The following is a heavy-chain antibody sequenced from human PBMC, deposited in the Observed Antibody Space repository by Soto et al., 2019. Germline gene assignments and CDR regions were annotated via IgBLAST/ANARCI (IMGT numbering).Heavy chain of an antibody. Sequence: GGSLRLSCAASGFTFSSYGMHWVRQAPGKGLEWVAVISYDGSNKYYADSVKGRFTISRDNSKNTLYLQMNSLRAEDTAVYYCAGVRRRVYYYMDVWGKGTTVTVSS. D-gene: IGHD3-22*01. CDR1: GFTFSSYG. CDR2: ISYDGSNK. V-gene: IGHV3-30*03. J-gene: IGHJ6*03. CDR3: AGVRRRVYYYMDV.